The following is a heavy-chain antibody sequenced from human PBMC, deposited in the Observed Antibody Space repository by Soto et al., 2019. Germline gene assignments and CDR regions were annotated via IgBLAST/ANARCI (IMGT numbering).Heavy chain of an antibody. Sequence: SETLSLTCTVSGGSISSGGYYWSWIRQHPGKGLEWIGYIYYSGSTYYNPSLKSRVTISVDTSKNQFSLKLSSVTAADTAVYYCERVSWFGESNTDYWGQGTMVTVSA. CDR1: GGSISSGGYY. CDR3: ERVSWFGESNTDY. CDR2: IYYSGST. J-gene: IGHJ4*02. V-gene: IGHV4-31*03. D-gene: IGHD3-10*01.